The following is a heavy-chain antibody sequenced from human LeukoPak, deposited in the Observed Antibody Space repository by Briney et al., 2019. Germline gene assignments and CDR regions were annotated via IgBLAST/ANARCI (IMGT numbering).Heavy chain of an antibody. J-gene: IGHJ3*02. CDR3: ANTGIYSNSFDT. Sequence: GGSLRLSWAASGFTISSNNMSWVRQAQGKGLEWVSVIYSGGSTYYADSVKGRFTISRDNSKNTLYLQMNSLRAEDTAVYYCANTGIYSNSFDTWGQGTMVTVSS. D-gene: IGHD4-11*01. CDR2: IYSGGST. V-gene: IGHV3-53*01. CDR1: GFTISSNN.